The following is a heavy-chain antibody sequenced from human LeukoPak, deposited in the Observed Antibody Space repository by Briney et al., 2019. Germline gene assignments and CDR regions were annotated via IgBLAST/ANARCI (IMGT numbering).Heavy chain of an antibody. V-gene: IGHV4-34*01. CDR1: GFTFSSYS. J-gene: IGHJ5*02. CDR3: AGDERRGSYGHWFDP. CDR2: INHSGST. D-gene: IGHD3-16*01. Sequence: PGGSLRLSCAASGFTFSSYSMNWVRQAPGKGLEWIGEINHSGSTNYNPSLKSRVTISVDTSKNQFSLKLSSVTAADTAVYYCAGDERRGSYGHWFDPWGQGTLVTVSS.